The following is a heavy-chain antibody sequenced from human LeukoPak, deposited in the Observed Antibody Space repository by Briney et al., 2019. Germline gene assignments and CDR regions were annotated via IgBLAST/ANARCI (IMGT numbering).Heavy chain of an antibody. D-gene: IGHD3-10*01. Sequence: PGGSLRLSCAASGFTFSNFAMSWVRQAPGKGLVWVSRINSDGSSTSYADSVKGRFTISRDNAKNTLYLQMNSLRAEDTAVYYCARDHLYYGSGSYYEDYYGMDVWGQGTTVTVSS. J-gene: IGHJ6*02. CDR2: INSDGSST. V-gene: IGHV3-74*01. CDR1: GFTFSNFA. CDR3: ARDHLYYGSGSYYEDYYGMDV.